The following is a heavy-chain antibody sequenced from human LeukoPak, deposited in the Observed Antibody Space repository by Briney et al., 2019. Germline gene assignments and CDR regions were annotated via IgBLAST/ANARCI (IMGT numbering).Heavy chain of an antibody. CDR3: ARETCNSCYINGHDGMDV. Sequence: ASVKVSCKASGYTFTSYYMHWVRQAPGQGLEGMGIINPSGGSTSYAQKFQGRVTMTRDTSTSNVYMELSSLRSEDTTVYYCARETCNSCYINGHDGMDVWGQGTPVTVSS. CDR1: GYTFTSYY. CDR2: INPSGGST. V-gene: IGHV1-46*01. D-gene: IGHD2-2*02. J-gene: IGHJ6*02.